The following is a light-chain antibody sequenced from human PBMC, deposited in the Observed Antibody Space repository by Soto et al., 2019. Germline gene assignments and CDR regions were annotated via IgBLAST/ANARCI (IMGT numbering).Light chain of an antibody. Sequence: QSVLTQPPSVSGAPGQRVTISCTGSSSNIGAGYDVHWYQQLPGTAPKLLIYGNSNRPSGVPDRFSGSKSGTSAFLAITGLQAEDEADYYCQSYDSSLSEDVVFGGGTKVTVL. V-gene: IGLV1-40*01. CDR1: SSNIGAGYD. J-gene: IGLJ2*01. CDR3: QSYDSSLSEDVV. CDR2: GNS.